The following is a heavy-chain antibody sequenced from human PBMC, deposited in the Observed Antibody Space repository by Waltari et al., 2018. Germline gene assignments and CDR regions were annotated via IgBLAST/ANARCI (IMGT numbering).Heavy chain of an antibody. D-gene: IGHD3-9*01. Sequence: QVQLQESGPERVKPSETLSLTCPVPGGSSRTPPHARGWGRQSPGKGLEWIGADHFNGNTYYNPSLMSRVSISVDTSKNQLSLKVNSVTAADTAVYYCARLPTGYPNWFDRWGQGTLVTVSS. CDR3: ARLPTGYPNWFDR. V-gene: IGHV4-39*07. J-gene: IGHJ5*02. CDR1: GGSSRTPPHA. CDR2: DHFNGNT.